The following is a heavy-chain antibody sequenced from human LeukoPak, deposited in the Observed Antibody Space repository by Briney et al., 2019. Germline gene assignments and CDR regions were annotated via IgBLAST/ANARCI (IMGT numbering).Heavy chain of an antibody. J-gene: IGHJ6*02. Sequence: GGSLRLSCAASGFTFSDHYMSWIRQAPGKGLEWVSYISTSSSHTNYADSVKGRFAISRDNAKNSLYLQINSLRAEDTAVYYCARGHYGMDVWGQGTTVTVSS. CDR3: ARGHYGMDV. V-gene: IGHV3-11*06. CDR1: GFTFSDHY. CDR2: ISTSSSHT.